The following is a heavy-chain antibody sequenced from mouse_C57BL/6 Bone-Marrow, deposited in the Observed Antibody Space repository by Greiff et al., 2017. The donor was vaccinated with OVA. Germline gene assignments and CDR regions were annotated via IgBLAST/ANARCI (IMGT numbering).Heavy chain of an antibody. D-gene: IGHD4-1*01. CDR1: GFSFNTYA. CDR2: IRSKSNNYAT. CDR3: VELGEGAMDY. J-gene: IGHJ4*01. V-gene: IGHV10-1*01. Sequence: EVQLVESGGGLVQPKGSLKLSCAASGFSFNTYAMNWVRQAPGKGLEWVARIRSKSNNYATYYADSVKDRFTISRDDSESMLYLQMNNLKTEDTAVYYCVELGEGAMDYWGQGTSVTVSS.